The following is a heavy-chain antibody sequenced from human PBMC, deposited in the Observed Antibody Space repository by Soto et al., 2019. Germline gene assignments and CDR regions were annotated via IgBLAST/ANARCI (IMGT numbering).Heavy chain of an antibody. CDR3: AIMYSGSYYEYYYGMDV. CDR2: INPSGGST. CDR1: GYTFTSYY. J-gene: IGHJ6*02. V-gene: IGHV1-46*03. Sequence: QVQLVQSGAEVKKPGASVKVSCKASGYTFTSYYMHWVRQAPGQGLEWMGIINPSGGSTSYAQKFQGSVTMTRDTSTSTVYMELSSLRSEDTAVYYCAIMYSGSYYEYYYGMDVWGQGTTVTVSS. D-gene: IGHD1-26*01.